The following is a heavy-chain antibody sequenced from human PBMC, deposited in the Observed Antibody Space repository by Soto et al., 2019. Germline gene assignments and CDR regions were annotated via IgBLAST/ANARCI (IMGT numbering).Heavy chain of an antibody. J-gene: IGHJ3*02. CDR1: GFTFSSYA. V-gene: IGHV3-30-3*01. Sequence: GGSLRLSCAASGFTFSSYAMHWVRQAPGKGLEWVAVISYDGSNKYYADSVKGRFTISRDNSKNTLYLQMNSLRAEDTAVYYCARDSGSGTSYDAFDIWGQGTMVTVSS. D-gene: IGHD3-10*01. CDR2: ISYDGSNK. CDR3: ARDSGSGTSYDAFDI.